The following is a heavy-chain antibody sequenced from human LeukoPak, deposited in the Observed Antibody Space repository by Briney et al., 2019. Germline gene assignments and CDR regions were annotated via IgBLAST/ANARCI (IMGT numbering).Heavy chain of an antibody. D-gene: IGHD1-26*01. CDR1: GYPFHDCY. V-gene: IGHV1-2*02. CDR2: INPNSGGT. Sequence: ALVKVSCKASGYPFHDCYIHWVRQAPAQAFECMGWINPNSGGTRYAENFRGRVTMTRDTSITTAYTDPSRLRSEDTAVYYCVRCSIVGPSSPNHWGQGTLVTVSS. J-gene: IGHJ5*02. CDR3: VRCSIVGPSSPNH.